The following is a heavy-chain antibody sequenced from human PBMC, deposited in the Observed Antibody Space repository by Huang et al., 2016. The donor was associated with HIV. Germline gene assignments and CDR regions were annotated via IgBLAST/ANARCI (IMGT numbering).Heavy chain of an antibody. D-gene: IGHD2-2*01. Sequence: VQLVQSESELKKPGASVKVYCKASGYSFTNYAVSWVRQAPGQGLEWMEWFNTNTGDQKYDLRFKGRFGFSLDTSISTAYLQINSLKADDTAVYYCARIYCSATRCYGFDYWGQGTLVTVSS. CDR2: FNTNTGDQ. J-gene: IGHJ4*02. CDR3: ARIYCSATRCYGFDY. CDR1: GYSFTNYA. V-gene: IGHV7-4-1*02.